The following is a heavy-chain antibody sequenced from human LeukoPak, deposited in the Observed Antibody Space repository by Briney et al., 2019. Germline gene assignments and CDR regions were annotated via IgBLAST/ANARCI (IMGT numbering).Heavy chain of an antibody. CDR2: IYYSGCT. V-gene: IGHV4-59*12. Sequence: SETLSLTCTVSGGSISSYYWSWIRQPPGKGLEWIGYIYYSGCTNYNPSLKSRVTISVDTSKNQFSLKLSSETAADTAVYYCAREIYCSSTSCYTYFDYWGQGTLVTVSS. CDR3: AREIYCSSTSCYTYFDY. J-gene: IGHJ4*02. CDR1: GGSISSYY. D-gene: IGHD2-2*02.